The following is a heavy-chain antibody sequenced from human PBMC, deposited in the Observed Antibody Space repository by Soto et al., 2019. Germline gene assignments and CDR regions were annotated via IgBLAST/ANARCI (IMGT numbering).Heavy chain of an antibody. CDR1: GGSFNGYY. CDR3: ARQYYYGSGIVNWFDP. Sequence: SETLSLTCAVYGGSFNGYYWSWIRQPPGKGLEWIGEINHSGSTNYNPSLKSRVTISVDTSKNQFSLKLSSVTAADTAVYYCARQYYYGSGIVNWFDPWGQGTLVTVS. CDR2: INHSGST. D-gene: IGHD3-10*01. V-gene: IGHV4-34*01. J-gene: IGHJ5*02.